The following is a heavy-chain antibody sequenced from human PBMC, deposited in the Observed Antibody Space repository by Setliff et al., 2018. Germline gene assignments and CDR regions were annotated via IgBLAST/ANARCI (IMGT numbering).Heavy chain of an antibody. Sequence: GASVKVSCKASGGAFSNYGITWVRQAPGQGLEWMGGIIPIFGTTTYAQKFLGRVTITTGESSSTGYMELSSLRSEDTAVYFCARESVVVVTTTNYYYYIDVWG. D-gene: IGHD2-21*02. J-gene: IGHJ6*03. CDR3: ARESVVVVTTTNYYYYIDV. CDR2: IIPIFGTT. CDR1: GGAFSNYG. V-gene: IGHV1-69*05.